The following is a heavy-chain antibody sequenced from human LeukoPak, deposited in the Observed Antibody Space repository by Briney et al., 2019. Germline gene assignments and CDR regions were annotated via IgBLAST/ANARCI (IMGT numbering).Heavy chain of an antibody. CDR2: IYYSGST. J-gene: IGHJ4*02. D-gene: IGHD3-22*01. CDR3: ARVVWGSGYGGPPDH. Sequence: SQTLSLTCTVSGDSISSGDYYWSWIRQHPGKGLEGIGYIYYSGSTYYNPSLKSRVTISEDTSNNQFSLKLSSVTAADTAVYYCARVVWGSGYGGPPDHWGPGTLVTVSS. CDR1: GDSISSGDYY. V-gene: IGHV4-31*03.